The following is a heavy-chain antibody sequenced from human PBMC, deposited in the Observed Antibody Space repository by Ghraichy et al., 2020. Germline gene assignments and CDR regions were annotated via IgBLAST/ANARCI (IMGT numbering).Heavy chain of an antibody. CDR2: IRSKAYGGTT. Sequence: GGSLRLSCTASVFTFGDYAMSWFRQAPGKGLEWVGFIRSKAYGGTTEYAASVKGRFTISRDDSKSIAYLQMNSLKTEDTAVYYCTRIRYGSGSYHFDYWGQGTLVTVSS. D-gene: IGHD3-10*01. J-gene: IGHJ4*02. CDR3: TRIRYGSGSYHFDY. CDR1: VFTFGDYA. V-gene: IGHV3-49*03.